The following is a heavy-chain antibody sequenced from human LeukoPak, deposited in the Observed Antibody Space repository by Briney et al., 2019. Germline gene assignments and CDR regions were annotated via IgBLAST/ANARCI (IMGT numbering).Heavy chain of an antibody. J-gene: IGHJ4*02. D-gene: IGHD3-10*01. CDR3: ARVSKYYYGSGSYRPHYFDY. CDR1: GYIFTSYW. Sequence: LGESLKISCKGSGYIFTSYWIGWVRQMPGKGPEWMGIIYPGDSDTTYSPSFQGQVTISADKSISTAYLQWSSLKASDTAMYYCARVSKYYYGSGSYRPHYFDYWGQGTLVTVSS. CDR2: IYPGDSDT. V-gene: IGHV5-51*01.